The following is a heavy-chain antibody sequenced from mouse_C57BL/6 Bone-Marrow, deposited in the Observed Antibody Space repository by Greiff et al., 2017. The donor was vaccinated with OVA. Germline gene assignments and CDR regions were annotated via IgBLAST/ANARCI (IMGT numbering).Heavy chain of an antibody. Sequence: VQRVESGAELVRPGASVTLSCKASGYTFTDYEMHWVKQTPVHGLEWIGAIDPETGGTAYNQKFKGKAILTADKSSSTAYMELRSLTSEDSAVYYCTRSGNYDWYFDVWGTGTTVTVSS. CDR1: GYTFTDYE. CDR2: IDPETGGT. CDR3: TRSGNYDWYFDV. J-gene: IGHJ1*03. D-gene: IGHD1-1*02. V-gene: IGHV1-15*01.